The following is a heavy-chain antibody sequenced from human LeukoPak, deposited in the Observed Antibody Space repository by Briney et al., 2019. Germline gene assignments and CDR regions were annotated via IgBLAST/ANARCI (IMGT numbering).Heavy chain of an antibody. CDR2: ISYDGSNK. D-gene: IGHD6-13*01. Sequence: GGSLRLSCAASGFTFSSYAMSWVRQAPGKGLEWVAVISYDGSNKYYADSVKGRFTISRDNSKNTLYLQMNSLRAEDTAVYYCAKDFDGSTWFGRNYMDVWGKGTTVTVSS. CDR1: GFTFSSYA. CDR3: AKDFDGSTWFGRNYMDV. J-gene: IGHJ6*03. V-gene: IGHV3-30-3*01.